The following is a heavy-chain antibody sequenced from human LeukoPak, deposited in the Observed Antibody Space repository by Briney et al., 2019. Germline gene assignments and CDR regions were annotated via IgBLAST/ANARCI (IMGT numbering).Heavy chain of an antibody. Sequence: ASVKVSCKASGYTFTSYGISGVRQAPGQGLEWMGWISAYNGNTNDAQKLQGRVTMTTDTYTRTAYLELRRLRSDYTAVYYWARDFTDYFDYWGQGTLVTVSS. CDR1: GYTFTSYG. V-gene: IGHV1-18*01. CDR2: ISAYNGNT. J-gene: IGHJ4*02. D-gene: IGHD2-8*02. CDR3: ARDFTDYFDY.